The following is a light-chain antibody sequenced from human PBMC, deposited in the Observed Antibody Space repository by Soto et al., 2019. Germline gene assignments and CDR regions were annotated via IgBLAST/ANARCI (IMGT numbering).Light chain of an antibody. CDR3: CSYAGSSTPYG. CDR2: EGS. CDR1: SSDVGSYNL. J-gene: IGLJ1*01. Sequence: QSALTQPASVSGSPGQSITISCTGTSSDVGSYNLVSWYQQHPGKAPKLMIYEGSKRPSGVSNRFSGSKSGNTASLTISGLQAEDEADYYCCSYAGSSTPYGYGTGTKLTGL. V-gene: IGLV2-23*01.